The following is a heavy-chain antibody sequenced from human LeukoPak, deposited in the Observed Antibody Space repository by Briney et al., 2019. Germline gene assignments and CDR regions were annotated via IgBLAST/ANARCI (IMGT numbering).Heavy chain of an antibody. CDR3: ARDHKCYTEYCYYMDV. CDR1: GFTFSSYW. CDR2: IKQDGSEK. J-gene: IGHJ6*03. D-gene: IGHD3-16*02. Sequence: GGSLRLSCAASGFTFSSYWRSWVRQAPGKGLEWVTNIKQDGSEKYYVDSVKGRFTISRDNAKNSLYLQMNSLRAEDTAVYYCARDHKCYTEYCYYMDVWGKGTTVTVSS. V-gene: IGHV3-7*01.